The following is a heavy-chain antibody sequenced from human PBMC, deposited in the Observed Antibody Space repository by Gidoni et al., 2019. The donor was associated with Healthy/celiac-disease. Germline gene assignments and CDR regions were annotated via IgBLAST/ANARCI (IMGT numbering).Heavy chain of an antibody. D-gene: IGHD2-2*01. CDR1: GYSFTSYW. V-gene: IGHV5-10-1*01. Sequence: EVQLVQSGAEVKKPGESLRISCKGSGYSFTSYWISWVRQMPGKGRDWMGRIYPSDSYTNYSPSFQGHVTISADKSISTAYLQWSSLKASDTAMYYCARQFTTWSDLWGQGTLVTVSS. J-gene: IGHJ5*02. CDR2: IYPSDSYT. CDR3: ARQFTTWSDL.